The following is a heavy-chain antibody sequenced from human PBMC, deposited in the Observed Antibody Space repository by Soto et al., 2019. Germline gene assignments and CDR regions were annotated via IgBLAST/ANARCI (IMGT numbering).Heavy chain of an antibody. J-gene: IGHJ4*02. CDR2: ISGSGGST. Sequence: EVQLLESGGGLVQPGGSLRLSCAASGFTFSSYAMSWVRQAPGKGLEWVSAISGSGGSTYYADSVKGRFTISRDNPKNPLDLQMNSLRAEDTAVYYCAKYLDNGLPPINYFDYWGQGTLVTVSS. CDR3: AKYLDNGLPPINYFDY. CDR1: GFTFSSYA. V-gene: IGHV3-23*01. D-gene: IGHD1-1*01.